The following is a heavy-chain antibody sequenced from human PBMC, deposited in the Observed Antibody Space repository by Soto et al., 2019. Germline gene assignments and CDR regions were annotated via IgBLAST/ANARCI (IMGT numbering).Heavy chain of an antibody. Sequence: SETLSLTCTVSGGSISSYYWSWIRQPPGKGLEWIGYIYYSGSTNYNPSLKSRVTISVDTSKNQFSLKLSSVTAADTAVYYCARGMSSSYYYGSGYMDVWGKGTTVTVSS. CDR3: ARGMSSSYYYGSGYMDV. D-gene: IGHD3-10*01. CDR1: GGSISSYY. CDR2: IYYSGST. V-gene: IGHV4-59*12. J-gene: IGHJ6*04.